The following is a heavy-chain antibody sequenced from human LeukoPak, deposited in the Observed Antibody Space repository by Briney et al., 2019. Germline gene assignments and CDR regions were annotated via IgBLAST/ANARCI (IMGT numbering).Heavy chain of an antibody. CDR2: INPNSGGT. Sequence: ASVTVSFKASGYTFTNHYMHWVRHAPGQGLEWVGWINPNSGGTNYAQKFQGRVTMTRDTSISTAYMELSSLRSDDTAVYYCARDVSGSWCDPWGQGALVTVSS. D-gene: IGHD3-10*01. J-gene: IGHJ5*02. CDR1: GYTFTNHY. CDR3: ARDVSGSWCDP. V-gene: IGHV1-2*02.